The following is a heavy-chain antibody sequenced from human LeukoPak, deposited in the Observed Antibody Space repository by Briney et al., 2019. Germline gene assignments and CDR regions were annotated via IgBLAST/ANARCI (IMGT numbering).Heavy chain of an antibody. D-gene: IGHD3-3*01. CDR1: GFTFSSYG. CDR2: IWYDGSNK. V-gene: IGHV3-33*01. Sequence: PGRSLRLSCAASGFTFSSYGMHWVRQAPGKGLEWVAVIWYDGSNKYFADSVKGRFTISRDNSKNTLYLQMNSLRAEDTAVYYCAFPYYDFWSGYKHWGQGTLVTVSS. J-gene: IGHJ4*02. CDR3: AFPYYDFWSGYKH.